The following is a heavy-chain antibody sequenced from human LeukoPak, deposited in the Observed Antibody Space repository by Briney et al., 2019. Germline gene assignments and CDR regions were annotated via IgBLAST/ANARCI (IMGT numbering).Heavy chain of an antibody. J-gene: IGHJ5*02. CDR2: INQDGSEK. V-gene: IGHV3-7*01. D-gene: IGHD2-15*01. CDR3: AREGCSGGSCYHNWFDP. CDR1: GFTFSSYW. Sequence: LGGSLRLSCAASGFTFSSYWMSWVRQAPGKGLEWVANINQDGSEKYYVDSVKGRFTISRDNAKNSLYLQMNSLRAEDTAVYYCAREGCSGGSCYHNWFDPWGQGTLVTVSS.